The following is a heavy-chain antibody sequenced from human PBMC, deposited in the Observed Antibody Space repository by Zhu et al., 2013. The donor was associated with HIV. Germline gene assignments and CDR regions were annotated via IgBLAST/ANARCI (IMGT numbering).Heavy chain of an antibody. CDR1: GGSFTHYA. J-gene: IGHJ4*02. CDR3: ARREKAYDNSGLFDY. D-gene: IGHD3-22*01. V-gene: IGHV1-69*17. CDR2: IIPAFGVV. Sequence: QVTVMQSEAVVKKPGSSVRVSCKSTGGSFTHYAMNWVRQAPGQGFEWMGGIIPAFGVVNYAQRFQGRITIPRIRRRHRLLDLRSLTSGDTAIYYCARREKAYDNSGLFDYWGLGNPRHRLL.